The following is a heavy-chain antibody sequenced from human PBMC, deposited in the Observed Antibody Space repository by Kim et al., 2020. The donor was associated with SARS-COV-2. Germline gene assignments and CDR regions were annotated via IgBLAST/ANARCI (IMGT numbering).Heavy chain of an antibody. D-gene: IGHD3-22*01. Sequence: GGSLRLSCTASGFTFGDYAMSWVRQAPGKGLEWVGFIRSKAYGGTTEYAASVKGRFTISRDDSKSIAYLQMNSLKTEDTAVYYCTGDSSGYYSPYYFDYWGQGTLVTVSS. V-gene: IGHV3-49*04. CDR1: GFTFGDYA. CDR2: IRSKAYGGTT. J-gene: IGHJ4*02. CDR3: TGDSSGYYSPYYFDY.